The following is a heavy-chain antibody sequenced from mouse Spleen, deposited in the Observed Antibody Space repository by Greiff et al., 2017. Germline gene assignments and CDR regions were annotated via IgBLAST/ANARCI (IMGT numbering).Heavy chain of an antibody. CDR3: ARGDGYSFSYYFDY. CDR2: IYPGSGST. CDR1: GYTFTSYW. Sequence: QVQLQQSGAELVKPGASVKMSCKASGYTFTSYWITWVKQRPGQGLEWIGDIYPGSGSTNYNEKFKSKATLTVDTSSSTAYMQLSSLTSEDSAVYYCARGDGYSFSYYFDYWGQGTTLTVSS. J-gene: IGHJ2*01. D-gene: IGHD2-3*01. V-gene: IGHV1-55*01.